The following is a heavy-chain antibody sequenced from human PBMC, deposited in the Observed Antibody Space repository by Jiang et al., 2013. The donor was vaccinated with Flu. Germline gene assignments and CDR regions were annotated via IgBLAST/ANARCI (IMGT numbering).Heavy chain of an antibody. Sequence: SCAASGFTFXSYAMHWVRQAPGKGLEWVAVISYDGSNKYYADSVKGRFTISRDNSKNTLYLQMNSLRAEDTAVYYCARASLGYCSGGSCHYYYYGMDVWGQGTTVTVSS. CDR2: ISYDGSNK. CDR3: ARASLGYCSGGSCHYYYYGMDV. D-gene: IGHD2-15*01. V-gene: IGHV3-30-3*01. CDR1: GFTFXSYA. J-gene: IGHJ6*02.